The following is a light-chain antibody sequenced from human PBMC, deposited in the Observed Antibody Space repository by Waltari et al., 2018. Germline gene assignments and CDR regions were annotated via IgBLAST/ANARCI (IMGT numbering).Light chain of an antibody. Sequence: QSVLTQPPSASGTPGQRATISLSGSSSHLGTNTVTWYQQLPGTAPKTLIFANYHRPSGVPDRFSASKSGTSASLVISGLQSEDEADYFCATWDDSLSGRVFGGGTKVTVL. J-gene: IGLJ3*02. CDR3: ATWDDSLSGRV. CDR1: SSHLGTNT. V-gene: IGLV1-44*01. CDR2: ANY.